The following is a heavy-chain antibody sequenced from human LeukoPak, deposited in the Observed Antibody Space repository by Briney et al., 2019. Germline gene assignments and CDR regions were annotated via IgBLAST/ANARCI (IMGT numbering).Heavy chain of an antibody. D-gene: IGHD1-26*01. CDR2: IWYDGSNK. Sequence: GGSLRLSCAASGFTFSSYGMHWVRQAPGKGLEWVAVIWYDGSNKCYADSVKGRFTISRDNSKNTLYLQMNSLRAEDTAVYYCARVEIVGADNDAFDIWGQGTMVTVSS. CDR1: GFTFSSYG. CDR3: ARVEIVGADNDAFDI. J-gene: IGHJ3*02. V-gene: IGHV3-33*01.